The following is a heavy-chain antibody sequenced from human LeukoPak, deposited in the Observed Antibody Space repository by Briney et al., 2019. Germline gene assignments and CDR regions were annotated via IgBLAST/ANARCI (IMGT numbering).Heavy chain of an antibody. CDR1: GYTFTSYG. Sequence: ASVKVSCKASGYTFTSYGFSWVRQAPGQGLEWMGWISAYNGNTNYAQNFQGRVTMTTDTSTSTAYMELRSLRSDDTAVYYCARASPEENYYYYYYMDVWGKGTTVTVSS. CDR2: ISAYNGNT. CDR3: ARASPEENYYYYYYMDV. J-gene: IGHJ6*03. V-gene: IGHV1-18*01. D-gene: IGHD5-24*01.